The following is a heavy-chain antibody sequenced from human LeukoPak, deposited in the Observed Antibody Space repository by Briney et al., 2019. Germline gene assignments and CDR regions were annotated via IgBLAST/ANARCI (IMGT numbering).Heavy chain of an antibody. V-gene: IGHV3-21*01. J-gene: IGHJ3*02. CDR1: GFTFSTYS. Sequence: GGSLRLSCAASGFTFSTYSMNWVRQAPGKGLEWVSSISSSSSYIYYADSVKGRFTISRDNAKNSLYLQMNSLRADDAAVYYCARASSKQLAGYLPDGFDIWGQGTMVTVSS. D-gene: IGHD3-9*01. CDR3: ARASSKQLAGYLPDGFDI. CDR2: ISSSSSYI.